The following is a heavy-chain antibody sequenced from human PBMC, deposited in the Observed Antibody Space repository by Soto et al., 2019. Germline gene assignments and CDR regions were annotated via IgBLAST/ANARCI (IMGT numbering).Heavy chain of an antibody. CDR3: ARARLGAATTRPLDY. CDR1: GFTFSGHY. CDR2: IRNKANRYTT. Sequence: EVQLVESGGGLVQPGGSLGLSCAASGFTFSGHYMDWVRQAPGKGLEWVGRIRNKANRYTTEYAASVKGRFTISRDDSKNSLYLQMNSLKTEDTAVYYCARARLGAATTRPLDYWGQGTLVTVSS. D-gene: IGHD1-1*01. J-gene: IGHJ4*02. V-gene: IGHV3-72*01.